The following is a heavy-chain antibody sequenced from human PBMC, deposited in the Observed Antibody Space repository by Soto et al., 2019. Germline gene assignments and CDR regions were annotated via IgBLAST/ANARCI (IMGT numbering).Heavy chain of an antibody. J-gene: IGHJ3*02. CDR2: IYYSGST. CDR3: ARGYCSGGSCYRFDAFDI. Sequence: QVQLQESGPGLVKPSQTLSLTCTVSGGSISSGGYYWSWIRQHPGKGLEWIGYIYYSGSTYYNQSLKSRVTISVDTSKNQFSLKLSSVTAADTAVYYCARGYCSGGSCYRFDAFDIWGQGTMVTVSS. CDR1: GGSISSGGYY. D-gene: IGHD2-15*01. V-gene: IGHV4-31*03.